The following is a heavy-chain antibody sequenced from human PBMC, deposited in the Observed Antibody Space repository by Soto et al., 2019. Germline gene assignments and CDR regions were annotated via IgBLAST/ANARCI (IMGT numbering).Heavy chain of an antibody. CDR1: GGTFSSFG. V-gene: IGHV1-69*13. J-gene: IGHJ3*01. Sequence: SVKVSCKASGGTFSSFGISWVRQAPGQGLEWMGGIIPVFGRPNYAQRFRGRLTITADESTNTSYMELIDLTSEDTAVYYCAREASGYDFWGQ. D-gene: IGHD5-12*01. CDR2: IIPVFGRP. CDR3: AREASGYDF.